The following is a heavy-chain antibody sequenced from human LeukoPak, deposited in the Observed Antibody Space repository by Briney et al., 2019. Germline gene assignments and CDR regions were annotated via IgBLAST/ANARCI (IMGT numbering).Heavy chain of an antibody. D-gene: IGHD1-26*01. CDR1: GYFFTCSY. Sequence: ASMKVSCKASGYFFTCSYIHWVRQAPGQGLEWMGRIDPKSGATDYAQKFQGRVTMTRDTSISTAYMDLSRLRSDDTAVYFCARDNGVGATTVWFDPWGQGTLVTVSS. V-gene: IGHV1-2*06. J-gene: IGHJ5*02. CDR3: ARDNGVGATTVWFDP. CDR2: IDPKSGAT.